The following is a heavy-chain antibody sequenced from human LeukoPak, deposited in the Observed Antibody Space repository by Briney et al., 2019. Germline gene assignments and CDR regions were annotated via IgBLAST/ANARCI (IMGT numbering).Heavy chain of an antibody. CDR3: ARSNDYVWGSSPHFYYYYYMDV. J-gene: IGHJ6*03. D-gene: IGHD3-16*01. Sequence: SETLSLTCAVYGGSFSGYYWSWIRQPPGKGLEWIGEINHSGSTNYNPSLKSRVTISVDTSKIQFSLKLSSVTAADTAVYYCARSNDYVWGSSPHFYYYYYMDVLGKGTTVTVSS. CDR2: INHSGST. CDR1: GGSFSGYY. V-gene: IGHV4-34*01.